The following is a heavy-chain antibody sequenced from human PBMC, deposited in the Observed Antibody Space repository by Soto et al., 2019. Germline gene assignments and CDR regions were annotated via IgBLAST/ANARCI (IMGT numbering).Heavy chain of an antibody. CDR1: GFTLNSYA. D-gene: IGHD6-19*01. J-gene: IGHJ4*02. CDR2: ISKGGSNL. Sequence: SLRLSCAASGFTLNSYAIHWVRQAPGKGLEWVTVISKGGSNLYFADSVKGRFTISRDNSKNTLYLQMNSLRSEDTAVYYCAREVEYTSAFGISSSFDYWGQGTLVTGSS. CDR3: AREVEYTSAFGISSSFDY. V-gene: IGHV3-30-3*01.